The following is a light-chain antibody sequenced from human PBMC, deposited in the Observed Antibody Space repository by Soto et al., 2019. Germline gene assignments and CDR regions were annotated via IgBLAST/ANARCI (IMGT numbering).Light chain of an antibody. CDR1: QSVTDW. CDR3: QQYYRSCT. Sequence: DIQLTQSPSTLSASVGDRVTITCRASQSVTDWLAWYQQKPGKAPKLLIYDASSLQSGVPSRFSGSGSGTEVSLTISSLQPDDFATYYCQQYYRSCTFGQGTKVEIK. CDR2: DAS. V-gene: IGKV1-5*01. J-gene: IGKJ2*02.